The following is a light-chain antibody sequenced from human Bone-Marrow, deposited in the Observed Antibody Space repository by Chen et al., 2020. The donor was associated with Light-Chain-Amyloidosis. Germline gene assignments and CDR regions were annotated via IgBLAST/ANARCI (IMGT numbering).Light chain of an antibody. CDR2: EFG. CDR3: CSYAGSYTFSYV. J-gene: IGLJ1*01. CDR1: SSDVGGYNY. Sequence: QSALTQPRSVSGAPGQSVTISCPGTSSDVGGYNYVSWYQQHPGKAPKLMIYEFGKLPSGVPDRFSCSKSGNTASRTISGLQAEDEADYYCCSYAGSYTFSYVFGTGTKVTVL. V-gene: IGLV2-11*01.